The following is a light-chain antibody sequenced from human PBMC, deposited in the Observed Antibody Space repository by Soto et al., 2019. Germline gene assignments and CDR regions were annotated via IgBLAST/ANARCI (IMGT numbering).Light chain of an antibody. V-gene: IGKV1-5*01. CDR2: DAS. J-gene: IGKJ4*02. Sequence: DIQMTQSPSTLSAFVGDRVTITCRASQTVTSWVAWYQQRPGKAPKLLIYDASTLESGVPSRFSGGGSVTEFALTISSGQPHDFASYCCCLYSFYHTVGGGTNVDIK. CDR3: CLYSFYHT. CDR1: QTVTSW.